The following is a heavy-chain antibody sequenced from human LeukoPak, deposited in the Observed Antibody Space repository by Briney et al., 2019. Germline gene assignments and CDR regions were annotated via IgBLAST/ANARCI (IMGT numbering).Heavy chain of an antibody. D-gene: IGHD1-26*01. Sequence: SVKVSCKASGGTFSSYAISWVRQAPGQGLEWMGRIIPIFGRANYAQKFQGRVTITTDESTSTAYMELSSLRSEDTAVYYCARVGVEWELPDYWGQGTLVTVSS. CDR3: ARVGVEWELPDY. J-gene: IGHJ4*02. CDR2: IIPIFGRA. V-gene: IGHV1-69*05. CDR1: GGTFSSYA.